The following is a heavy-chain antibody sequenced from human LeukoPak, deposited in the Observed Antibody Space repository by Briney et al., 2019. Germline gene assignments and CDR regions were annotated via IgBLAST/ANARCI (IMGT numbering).Heavy chain of an antibody. D-gene: IGHD3-22*01. V-gene: IGHV1-18*01. CDR2: ISDYNGKT. CDR1: GYTFTSYS. CDR3: ATGGHYDSGGYPYTFDI. J-gene: IGHJ3*02. Sequence: GASVKVSCKASGYTFTSYSISWVRQAPGQGLEWMAWISDYNGKTNFAQKFQGRVTLTTDTSTSTAYMELRSLRFDDTAVYYCATGGHYDSGGYPYTFDIWGQGTMVTVSS.